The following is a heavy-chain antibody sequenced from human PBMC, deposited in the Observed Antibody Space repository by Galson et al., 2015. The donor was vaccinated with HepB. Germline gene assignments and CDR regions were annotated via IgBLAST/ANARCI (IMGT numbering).Heavy chain of an antibody. J-gene: IGHJ4*02. CDR2: ISSDGNNK. V-gene: IGHV3-30*18. D-gene: IGHD6-19*01. Sequence: SLRLSCAASGFSFSNYGIHWVRQAPGKGLEWVGLISSDGNNKYYAESVKGRFTISRDNSKNTLCLQMDTLRPADTAVFFCAKDQGSASAWSGAFYSWGQGTLVTVSS. CDR3: AKDQGSASAWSGAFYS. CDR1: GFSFSNYG.